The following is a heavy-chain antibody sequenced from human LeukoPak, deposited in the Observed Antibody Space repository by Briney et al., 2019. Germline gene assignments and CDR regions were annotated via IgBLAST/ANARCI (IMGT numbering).Heavy chain of an antibody. D-gene: IGHD3-3*01. CDR3: ARGFQRITIFGVVIRNWFDP. J-gene: IGHJ5*02. CDR1: SGSISSGIW. Sequence: SGTLSLTCGVSSGSISSGIWWSWVRQPPGKGLEWIGEIYHSGSTNYNPSLKSRATISVDKSKGQFSLKLSSVTAADTSVYYCARGFQRITIFGVVIRNWFDPWGQGTLVTVSS. V-gene: IGHV4-4*02. CDR2: IYHSGST.